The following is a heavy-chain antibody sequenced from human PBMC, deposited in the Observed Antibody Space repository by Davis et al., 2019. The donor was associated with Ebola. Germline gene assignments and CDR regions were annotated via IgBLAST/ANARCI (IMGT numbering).Heavy chain of an antibody. J-gene: IGHJ4*02. CDR3: ARGPTITIFGVVTDY. D-gene: IGHD3-3*01. CDR1: GYSFTSYW. V-gene: IGHV5-51*01. Sequence: GESLKISCKGSGYSFTSYWIGWVRQLPGKGLEWMGIIYPGDSDTRYSPSFHGQVTISADKSISTAYLQWSSLKASDTAMYYCARGPTITIFGVVTDYWGQGTLVTVSS. CDR2: IYPGDSDT.